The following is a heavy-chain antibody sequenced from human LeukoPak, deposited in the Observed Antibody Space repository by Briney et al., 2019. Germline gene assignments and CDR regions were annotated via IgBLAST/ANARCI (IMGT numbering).Heavy chain of an antibody. J-gene: IGHJ6*02. CDR1: GGSISSGGYY. D-gene: IGHD3-10*01. V-gene: IGHV2-70*11. CDR2: IDWDDDK. CDR3: ARSNRNLWFGVYGMDV. Sequence: TLSLTCTVSGGSISSGGYYWSWIRQPPGKALEWLARIDWDDDKYYSTSLKTRLTISKDTSKNQVVLTMTNMDPVDTATYYCARSNRNLWFGVYGMDVWGQGTTVTVSS.